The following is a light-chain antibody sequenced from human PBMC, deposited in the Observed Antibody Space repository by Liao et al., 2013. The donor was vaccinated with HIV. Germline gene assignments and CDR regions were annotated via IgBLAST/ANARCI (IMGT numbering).Light chain of an antibody. CDR3: QVWHQGSDHRV. V-gene: IGLV3-21*01. J-gene: IGLJ3*02. Sequence: SYELTQPPSVSVAPGKTARITCGGNNIGSKSVHWYQQKPGQAPELVIYFDTDRPSGIPERFSGSNSWNTATLTISSVEAGDEADYFCQVWHQGSDHRVFGGGTRLTVL. CDR2: FDT. CDR1: NIGSKS.